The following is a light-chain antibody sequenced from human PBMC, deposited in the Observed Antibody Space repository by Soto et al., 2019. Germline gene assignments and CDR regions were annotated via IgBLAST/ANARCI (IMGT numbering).Light chain of an antibody. CDR1: SSDVGGYNY. CDR2: EVS. CDR3: SSYTSSSTYV. Sequence: QSVLTPPACVSVSPGQSITISCTGTSSDVGGYNYVSWYQQHPGKAPKLMIYEVSNRPSGVSNRFSGSKSGNTASLTISGLQAEDEADYYCSSYTSSSTYVFGTGTKVTVL. J-gene: IGLJ1*01. V-gene: IGLV2-14*01.